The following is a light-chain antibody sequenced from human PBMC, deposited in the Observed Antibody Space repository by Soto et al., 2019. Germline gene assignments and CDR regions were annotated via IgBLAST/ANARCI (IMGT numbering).Light chain of an antibody. CDR1: SSDVGGYNY. J-gene: IGLJ3*02. V-gene: IGLV2-14*01. CDR2: EVS. CDR3: ISYTSSSTWV. Sequence: QSVLTQPASVSGSPGQSITISCTGTSSDVGGYNYVSWYQHRPVKAPKLMIYEVSNRPSGVSDRFSGSRSGNTASLTISGLQAEDESDYYCISYTSSSTWVFGGGTKLTVL.